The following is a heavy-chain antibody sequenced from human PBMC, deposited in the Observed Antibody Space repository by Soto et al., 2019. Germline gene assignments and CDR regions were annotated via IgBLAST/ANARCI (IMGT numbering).Heavy chain of an antibody. CDR1: GFTFDDYA. CDR2: ISWNSGSI. D-gene: IGHD3-22*01. CDR3: AKSNYYDSSDGYYFDY. V-gene: IGHV3-9*01. Sequence: PGGSLRLSCAASGFTFDDYAMHWVRQAPGKGLEWVSGISWNSGSIGYADSVKGRFTISRDNAKNSLYLQMNSLRAEDTALYYCAKSNYYDSSDGYYFDYWGQGTLVTVSS. J-gene: IGHJ4*02.